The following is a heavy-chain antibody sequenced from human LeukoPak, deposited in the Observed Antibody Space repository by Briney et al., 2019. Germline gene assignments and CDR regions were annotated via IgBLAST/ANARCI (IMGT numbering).Heavy chain of an antibody. Sequence: PGGSLRLSCAASGFTFSSYWMTWVRQAPGKGLEWVANINQDGSEKYYVDSVKGRFTITRDNPKNSLYLQMSGLRAEDTGVYYCAKGTYYDSSGYRYYFYYMDVWGKGTTVTVSS. V-gene: IGHV3-7*03. J-gene: IGHJ6*03. D-gene: IGHD3-22*01. CDR3: AKGTYYDSSGYRYYFYYMDV. CDR2: INQDGSEK. CDR1: GFTFSSYW.